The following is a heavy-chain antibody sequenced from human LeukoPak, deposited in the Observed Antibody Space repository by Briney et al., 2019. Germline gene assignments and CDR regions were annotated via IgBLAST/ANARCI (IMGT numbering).Heavy chain of an antibody. CDR1: GFTLDDYA. Sequence: GGSLRLSCAASGFTLDDYAMHWVRQAPGKGLEWVSLISWDGGSTYYADTVKGRFTISRDNCKNSLYLQMNSLRTEDTALYYCAKGGYYDSSGYPDYWGQGTLVTVSS. CDR2: ISWDGGST. CDR3: AKGGYYDSSGYPDY. V-gene: IGHV3-43D*03. D-gene: IGHD3-22*01. J-gene: IGHJ4*02.